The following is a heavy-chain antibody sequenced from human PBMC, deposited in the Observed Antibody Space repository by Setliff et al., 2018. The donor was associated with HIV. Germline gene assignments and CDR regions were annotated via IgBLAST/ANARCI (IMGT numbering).Heavy chain of an antibody. V-gene: IGHV3-48*03. Sequence: LRLSCAASGFTFSGFEMNWVRQAPGKGLEWVSYISGSGDSRAYADSVKGRFTISRDNAKNSLYLQMNSLETEDTAVYYCARGGYCINGVCYYYYMDVWGKGTTVTVSS. CDR2: ISGSGDSR. J-gene: IGHJ6*03. CDR1: GFTFSGFE. D-gene: IGHD2-8*01. CDR3: ARGGYCINGVCYYYYMDV.